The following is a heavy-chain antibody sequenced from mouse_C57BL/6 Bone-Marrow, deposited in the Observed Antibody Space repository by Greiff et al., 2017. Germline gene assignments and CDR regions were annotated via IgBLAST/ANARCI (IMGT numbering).Heavy chain of an antibody. CDR3: ARNHYYYGSSSYAMDY. Sequence: EVKLVESGGGLVKPGGSLKLSCAASGFTFSDYGMHWVRQAPEKGLEWVAYISSGSSTIYYADTVKGRFTISRDNAKNTLFLQMNSLWSEETAMYYCARNHYYYGSSSYAMDYWGQGTSVTVAS. CDR1: GFTFSDYG. V-gene: IGHV5-17*01. J-gene: IGHJ4*01. D-gene: IGHD1-1*01. CDR2: ISSGSSTI.